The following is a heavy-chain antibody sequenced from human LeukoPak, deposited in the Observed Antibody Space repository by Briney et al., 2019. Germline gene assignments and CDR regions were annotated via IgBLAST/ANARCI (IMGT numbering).Heavy chain of an antibody. CDR1: GGSSSDRS. V-gene: IGHV4-59*11. CDR3: ARGSSWNAGVFEV. CDR2: VHHIGCT. D-gene: IGHD1-1*01. Sequence: SVAVSLTCTVSGGSSSDRSWRWIRQPPGKGLEWIGYVHHIGCTDYNPALKSRVTISINTSKKQFSLNLRSVTDADTAVYYCARGSSWNAGVFEVWGQGTMVTVSS. J-gene: IGHJ3*01.